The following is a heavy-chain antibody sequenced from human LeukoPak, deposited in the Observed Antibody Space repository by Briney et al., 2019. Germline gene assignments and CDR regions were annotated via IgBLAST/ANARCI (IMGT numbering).Heavy chain of an antibody. CDR3: AKDLGVVVPAASGNGFDY. CDR1: GFTFSSYA. V-gene: IGHV3-23*01. J-gene: IGHJ4*02. D-gene: IGHD2-2*01. Sequence: GGSLRLSCAASGFTFSSYAMSWVRQAPGKGLEWVSAISGSGGSTYYADSVKGRFTISRGNSKNTLYLQMNSLRAEDTAVYYCAKDLGVVVPAASGNGFDYWGQGTLVTVSS. CDR2: ISGSGGST.